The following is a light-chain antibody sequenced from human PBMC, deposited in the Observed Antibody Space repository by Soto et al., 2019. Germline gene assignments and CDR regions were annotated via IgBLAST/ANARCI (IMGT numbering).Light chain of an antibody. J-gene: IGKJ1*01. V-gene: IGKV3-20*01. Sequence: EIVLTQSPGTVSLSPGERATLSCRASQSVSSSFLAWYQQKAGQAPRLLIYGASSRATGIPDRFSGSGSGTDFTLTISRLEPEDFAVYYCQQYDRSPWTFGQGTKVEIK. CDR2: GAS. CDR1: QSVSSSF. CDR3: QQYDRSPWT.